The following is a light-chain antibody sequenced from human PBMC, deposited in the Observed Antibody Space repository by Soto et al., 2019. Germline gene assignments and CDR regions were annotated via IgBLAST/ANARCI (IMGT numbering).Light chain of an antibody. J-gene: IGLJ2*01. CDR1: SGLSSYA. CDR2: LNSDGSH. Sequence: QPVLTQSPSASASLGASVKLTCTLSSGLSSYAIAWHQQQPEKGPRYLMKLNSDGSHSKGDGIPDRFSGSSSGPERYLTISSLQSEDEADYYCQTWGPGVQEVFGGGTKLT. V-gene: IGLV4-69*01. CDR3: QTWGPGVQEV.